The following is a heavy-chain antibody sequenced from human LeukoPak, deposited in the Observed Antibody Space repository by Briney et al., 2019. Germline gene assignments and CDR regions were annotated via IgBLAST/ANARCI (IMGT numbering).Heavy chain of an antibody. CDR3: AKDSVYYYDSSGYSALFDY. V-gene: IGHV3-9*01. CDR1: GFTFDDYA. D-gene: IGHD3-22*01. CDR2: ISLNSGSI. Sequence: GRSLRLSCAASGFTFDDYAMHWVRQAPGKGLEWVSGISLNSGSIGYADSVKGRFTISRDNAKNSLYLQMNSLRAEDTALYYCAKDSVYYYDSSGYSALFDYWGQGTLVTVSS. J-gene: IGHJ4*02.